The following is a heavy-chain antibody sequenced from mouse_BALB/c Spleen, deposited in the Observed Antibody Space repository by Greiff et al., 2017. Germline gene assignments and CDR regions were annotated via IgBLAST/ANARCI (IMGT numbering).Heavy chain of an antibody. V-gene: IGHV1S81*02. D-gene: IGHD2-4*01. Sequence: QVQLQQSGAELVKPGASVKLSCQASGYTFTSYYMYWVKQRPGQGLEWIGEINPSNGGTNFNEKFKSKATLTVDKSSSTAYMQLSSLTSEDSAVYYCTSGITTAWFAYWGQGTLVTVSA. J-gene: IGHJ3*01. CDR1: GYTFTSYY. CDR2: INPSNGGT. CDR3: TSGITTAWFAY.